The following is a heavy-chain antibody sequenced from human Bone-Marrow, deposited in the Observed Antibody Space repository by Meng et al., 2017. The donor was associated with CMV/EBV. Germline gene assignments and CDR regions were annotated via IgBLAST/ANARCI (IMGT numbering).Heavy chain of an antibody. CDR2: INSDGSST. J-gene: IGHJ4*02. V-gene: IGHV3-74*01. CDR1: GFTFSSYW. Sequence: GGSLRLSCAASGFTFSSYWMHWVRQAPGKGLVWVSRINSDGSSTSYADSVKGRFTISRDNAKNTLYLQMNSLRAEDTAVYYCARGGSSGSFFFAYWGQRTLVTVSS. CDR3: ARGGSSGSFFFAY. D-gene: IGHD1-26*01.